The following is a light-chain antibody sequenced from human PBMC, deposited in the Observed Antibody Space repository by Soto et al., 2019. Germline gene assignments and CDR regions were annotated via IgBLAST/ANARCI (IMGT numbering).Light chain of an antibody. Sequence: EIVLTQSLGTLSLSPGERATLSCRASQNVGKNYLAWFQQKPGQAPRLLLYDASNRATGVPDRFSGSGSGTDFTLTISRLEPEDFAVYYCQQYASSPLTFGVGTNVDIK. J-gene: IGKJ4*01. CDR3: QQYASSPLT. CDR2: DAS. CDR1: QNVGKNY. V-gene: IGKV3-20*01.